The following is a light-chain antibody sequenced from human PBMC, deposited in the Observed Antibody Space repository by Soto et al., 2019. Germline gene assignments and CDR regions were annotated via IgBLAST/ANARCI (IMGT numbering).Light chain of an antibody. J-gene: IGLJ1*01. CDR1: SSDVGGYNY. CDR3: SSYTRSSTLV. Sequence: QSALTQPASVSGSPGQSITISCTGTSSDVGGYNYVSWYQHHPGKAPKLIIFDVSNRPSGVSNRVSGSKSGNTASLTISGLQAEDEADYYCSSYTRSSTLVFGTGTKVTVL. CDR2: DVS. V-gene: IGLV2-14*03.